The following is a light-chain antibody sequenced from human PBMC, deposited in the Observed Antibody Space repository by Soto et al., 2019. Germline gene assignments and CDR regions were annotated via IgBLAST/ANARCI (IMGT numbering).Light chain of an antibody. J-gene: IGKJ5*01. CDR1: ESVDFH. V-gene: IGKV3D-11*02. CDR2: DAS. Sequence: IVLTQSPGTLSLSPGERATLSCRASESVDFHLAWYQQKPGQAPRLLIYDASVRATGTPAVFSGRGAGTDGTSPICSLEPAGFGPYSCPQRSSWLTFGQGTRLEI. CDR3: PQRSSWLT.